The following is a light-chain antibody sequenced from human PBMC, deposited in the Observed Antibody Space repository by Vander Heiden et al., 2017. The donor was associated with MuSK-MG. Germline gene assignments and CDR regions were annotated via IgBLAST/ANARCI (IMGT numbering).Light chain of an antibody. CDR1: QSVSSY. J-gene: IGKJ5*01. CDR3: QQRSNLIT. Sequence: EIVLTQSPSTLALSPGERASLPCGSCQSVSSYLAWYQQKPGQAPRLLIYDASNRATGIPARFSGSGSGTDFTLTISSLEPEDFAVYYCQQRSNLITFGQGTRLEIK. V-gene: IGKV3-11*01. CDR2: DAS.